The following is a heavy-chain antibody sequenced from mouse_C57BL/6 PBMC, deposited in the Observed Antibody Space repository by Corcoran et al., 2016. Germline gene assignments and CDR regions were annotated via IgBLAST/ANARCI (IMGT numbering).Heavy chain of an antibody. V-gene: IGHV9-3*01. CDR1: GYTFTTYG. CDR2: INTYSGVP. Sequence: QIQLVQSGPELKKPGETVKISCKASGYTFTTYGMSWVKQAPGKGLKWMGWINTYSGVPTYADDFKGRFAFSLETSASTAYLQINNLKNEDTATYFCARRTNWDDFDYWGQGTTLTVSS. J-gene: IGHJ2*01. CDR3: ARRTNWDDFDY. D-gene: IGHD4-1*01.